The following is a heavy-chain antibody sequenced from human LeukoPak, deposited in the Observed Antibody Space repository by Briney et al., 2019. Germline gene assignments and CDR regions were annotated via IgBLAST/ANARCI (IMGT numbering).Heavy chain of an antibody. CDR3: ARGDYYYYMDV. J-gene: IGHJ6*03. CDR2: IYTSGST. V-gene: IGHV4-4*07. Sequence: SETLSLICTVSGGSISSYYWSWIRQPAGKGLEWIGRIYTSGSTNYNPSLKSRVAISVDKSKNQFSLKLSSVTAADTAVYYCARGDYYYYMDVWGKGTTVTVSS. CDR1: GGSISSYY.